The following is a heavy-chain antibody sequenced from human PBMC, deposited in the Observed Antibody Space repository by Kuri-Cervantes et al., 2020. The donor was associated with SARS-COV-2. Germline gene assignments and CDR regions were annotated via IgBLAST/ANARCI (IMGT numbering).Heavy chain of an antibody. J-gene: IGHJ4*02. CDR2: IKQDGSEK. D-gene: IGHD2-15*01. Sequence: GESLKISCTASGFTFGDYTMSWVRQAPGKGLEWVANIKQDGSEKYYVDSVKGRFTISRDNAKNSLYLQMNSLRAEDTAVYYCAREAFGYCSGGSCYSHYWGQGTLVTVSS. CDR1: GFTFGDYT. V-gene: IGHV3-7*01. CDR3: AREAFGYCSGGSCYSHY.